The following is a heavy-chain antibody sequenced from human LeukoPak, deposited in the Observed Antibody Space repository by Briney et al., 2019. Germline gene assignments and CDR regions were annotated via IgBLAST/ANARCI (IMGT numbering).Heavy chain of an antibody. CDR2: IYYRGST. Sequence: SETLSLTCTVSGGSISSYYWSWIRQPPGKGLEWIGYIYYRGSTNYNPSLKSRVTISVDTSKNQFSLRLTSVTAADTAMYYCASRTYYGSGPDYWGQGTLVTVSS. V-gene: IGHV4-59*01. CDR1: GGSISSYY. CDR3: ASRTYYGSGPDY. J-gene: IGHJ4*02. D-gene: IGHD3-10*01.